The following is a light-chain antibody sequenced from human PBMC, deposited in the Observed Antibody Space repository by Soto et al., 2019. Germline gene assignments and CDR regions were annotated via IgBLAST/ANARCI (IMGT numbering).Light chain of an antibody. CDR1: GSDIAGYNY. V-gene: IGLV2-14*01. J-gene: IGLJ1*01. CDR2: EVT. Sequence: QSALTQPASVSGSLGQSITISCTGTGSDIAGYNYISWYQQLPGKAPKLMIYEVTIRTSGISNRFSGSKSGNTASLTISGLQAEDEADYFCTSFTRTSSLYVFGTGNKLTVL. CDR3: TSFTRTSSLYV.